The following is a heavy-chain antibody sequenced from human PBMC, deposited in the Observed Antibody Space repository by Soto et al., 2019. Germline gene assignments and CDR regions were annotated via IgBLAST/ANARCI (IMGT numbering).Heavy chain of an antibody. CDR3: AGGGGAYYYDSSGYYYGPYFDY. CDR2: MNANSGNT. D-gene: IGHD3-22*01. Sequence: QVQLVQSGAEVKKPGASVKVSCKASGYVFSSFDVNWVRHAPGQGLEWMGWMNANSGNTGYAQKFPGRGPQARNPPITPAYMGLTSLKFEGPPFYYCAGGGGAYYYDSSGYYYGPYFDYWGRGTLVTVSS. J-gene: IGHJ4*02. V-gene: IGHV1-8*01. CDR1: GYVFSSFD.